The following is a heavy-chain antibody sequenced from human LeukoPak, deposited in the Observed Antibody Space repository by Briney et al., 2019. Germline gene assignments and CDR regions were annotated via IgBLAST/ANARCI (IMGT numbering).Heavy chain of an antibody. CDR1: GFTFSSYS. CDR3: ARDSYLRELVAFDY. D-gene: IGHD2-8*02. Sequence: GGSLRLSCAASGFTFSSYSMNWVRQAPGKGLEWVSSISSSSSYIYYVDSVKGRFTISRDNAKNSLYLQMNSLRAEDTAVYYCARDSYLRELVAFDYWGQGTLVTVSS. J-gene: IGHJ4*02. V-gene: IGHV3-21*01. CDR2: ISSSSSYI.